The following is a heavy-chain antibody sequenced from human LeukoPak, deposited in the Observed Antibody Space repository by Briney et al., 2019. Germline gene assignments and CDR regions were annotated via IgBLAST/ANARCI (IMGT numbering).Heavy chain of an antibody. CDR1: GYSFTTYW. CDR2: IYPGDSDT. Sequence: GESLKISCKGSGYSFTTYWIGWVRQMPGKGLEWMGIIYPGDSDTRYSPSFQGQVTISAGKSISTAYLQWSSLKASDTAMYYCARSWTTVTTRGYYYYMDVWGKGTTVTVSS. J-gene: IGHJ6*03. CDR3: ARSWTTVTTRGYYYYMDV. D-gene: IGHD4-17*01. V-gene: IGHV5-51*01.